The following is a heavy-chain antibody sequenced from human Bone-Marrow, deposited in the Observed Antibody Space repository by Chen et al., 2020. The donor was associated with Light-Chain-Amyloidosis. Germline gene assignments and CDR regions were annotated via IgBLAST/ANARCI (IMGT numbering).Heavy chain of an antibody. CDR1: GYTFPNYW. CDR3: ARRGDGYNFDY. Sequence: EVQLEQSGPEVKKPGESLKISCKGSGYTFPNYWIGWVRQMPGKGLEWMGVIYPDDSEARYSPSFDGQVTVSADKSITTAYLQWRSLKASDTAMYYCARRGDGYNFDYWGQGTLVTVSS. J-gene: IGHJ4*02. D-gene: IGHD5-12*01. V-gene: IGHV5-51*01. CDR2: IYPDDSEA.